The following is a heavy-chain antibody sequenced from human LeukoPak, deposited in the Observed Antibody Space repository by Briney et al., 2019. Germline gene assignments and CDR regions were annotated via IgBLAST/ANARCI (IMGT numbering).Heavy chain of an antibody. Sequence: GGSLRLSFGPPGFTLSSYAMRLGRPAPGEGVGWGSRISGSGGSTYYADSVKGRFTISRHHSKNTLDLQMNSLRAEDTAVYYCAKDRCSGGNCYTYFDYWGQGTLVTVSS. V-gene: IGHV3-23*01. CDR3: AKDRCSGGNCYTYFDY. CDR1: GFTLSSYA. CDR2: ISGSGGST. J-gene: IGHJ4*02. D-gene: IGHD2-15*01.